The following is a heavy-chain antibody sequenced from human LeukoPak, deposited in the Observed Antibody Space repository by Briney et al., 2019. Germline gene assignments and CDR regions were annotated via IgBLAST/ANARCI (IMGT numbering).Heavy chain of an antibody. D-gene: IGHD3-22*01. J-gene: IGHJ6*02. CDR3: ARGGGGNYYDSSYPYYYYGMDV. CDR2: ISSSGSTI. V-gene: IGHV3-11*01. Sequence: GGSLRLSCAASGFTFSDYYMTWIRQAPGKGLEWVSYISSSGSTIYYADSVKGRFTISRDNAKNSLYLQMNSLRAEDTAVYYCARGGGGNYYDSSYPYYYYGMDVWGQGTTVTVSS. CDR1: GFTFSDYY.